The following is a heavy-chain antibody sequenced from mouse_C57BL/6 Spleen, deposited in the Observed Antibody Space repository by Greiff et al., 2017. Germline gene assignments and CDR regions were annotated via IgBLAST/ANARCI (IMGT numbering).Heavy chain of an antibody. Sequence: VQLQQSGAELVRPGTSVKMSCKASGYTFTNYWIGWAKQRPGHGLEWIGDIYPGGGYTNYNEKFKGKATLTADKSSSTAYMQFSSLTSEDSAIYYCARGYYGSRYYFDYWGQGTTLTVSS. V-gene: IGHV1-63*01. CDR2: IYPGGGYT. CDR1: GYTFTNYW. D-gene: IGHD1-1*01. CDR3: ARGYYGSRYYFDY. J-gene: IGHJ2*01.